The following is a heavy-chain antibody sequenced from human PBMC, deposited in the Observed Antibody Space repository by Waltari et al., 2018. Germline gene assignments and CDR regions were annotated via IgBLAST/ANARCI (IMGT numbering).Heavy chain of an antibody. D-gene: IGHD6-19*01. CDR2: INHSGST. CDR3: AGLAVAGTPGLDY. Sequence: QVQLQQWGAGLLKPSETLSLTCAVYGGSFSGYSWSWIRQPPGKGLEWIGEINHSGSTNYNPSLKSRVTISVDTSKNQFSLKLSSVTAADTAVYYCAGLAVAGTPGLDYWGQGTLVTVSS. CDR1: GGSFSGYS. V-gene: IGHV4-34*01. J-gene: IGHJ4*02.